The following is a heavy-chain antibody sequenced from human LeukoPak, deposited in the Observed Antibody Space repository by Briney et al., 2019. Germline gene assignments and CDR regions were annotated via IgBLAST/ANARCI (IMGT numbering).Heavy chain of an antibody. CDR1: GGSISSSSSY. CDR2: IYYSGST. V-gene: IGHV4-39*07. J-gene: IGHJ4*02. CDR3: ARDLLGRGDYFDY. Sequence: SETLSLTCTVSGGSISSSSSYWGWIRQPPGKGLEWIGNIYYSGSTNYNPSLKSRVTISVDTSKNQFSLKLSSVTAADTAVYYCARDLLGRGDYFDYWGQGTLVTVSS. D-gene: IGHD7-27*01.